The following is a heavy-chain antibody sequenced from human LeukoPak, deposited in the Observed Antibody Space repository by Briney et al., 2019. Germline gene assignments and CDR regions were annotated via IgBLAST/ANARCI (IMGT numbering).Heavy chain of an antibody. J-gene: IGHJ4*02. CDR3: ARSPFPGLPLYCDY. V-gene: IGHV1-18*01. CDR2: ISAYNGNT. CDR1: GYTFTSYG. D-gene: IGHD2/OR15-2a*01. Sequence: ASVKVSCKASGYTFTSYGISWVRQAPGQGLEWMGWISAYNGNTNYAQKLQGRVTMTTDTSTSTAYMELRSLRSDDTAVYYCARSPFPGLPLYCDYWAQGPLVTVPS.